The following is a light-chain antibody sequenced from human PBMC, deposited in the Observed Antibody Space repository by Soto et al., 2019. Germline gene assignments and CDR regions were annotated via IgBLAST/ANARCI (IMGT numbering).Light chain of an antibody. CDR3: QQSFSPHIA. J-gene: IGKJ5*01. Sequence: EIPVTQSPTSLSASVGERITITCRASRSIGNNLNWYQQRPGKAPQLLIYAASSLQSGITSRFSGSSSGTDFTLTINGLQPEDFATYSGQQSFSPHIAFGQGTRL. V-gene: IGKV1-39*01. CDR2: AAS. CDR1: RSIGNN.